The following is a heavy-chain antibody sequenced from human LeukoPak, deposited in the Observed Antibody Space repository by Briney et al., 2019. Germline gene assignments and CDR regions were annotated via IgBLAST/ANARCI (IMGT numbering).Heavy chain of an antibody. Sequence: ASVKVSCKTSGYTFTWFGINWARQAPGQGPEWMGWISTDNGNRNYAQKFQGRVTMTTDTSTRTVYMELRSLKSDDTAVYYCARGNRGGDMDVWGKGTTVIVSS. J-gene: IGHJ6*03. D-gene: IGHD1-14*01. CDR3: ARGNRGGDMDV. CDR2: ISTDNGNR. CDR1: GYTFTWFG. V-gene: IGHV1-18*01.